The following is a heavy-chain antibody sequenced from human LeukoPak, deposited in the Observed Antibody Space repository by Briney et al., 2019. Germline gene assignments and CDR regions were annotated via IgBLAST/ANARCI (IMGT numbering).Heavy chain of an antibody. D-gene: IGHD2-2*03. CDR3: ARALGIVVVPAARWFDP. CDR2: IKQDGSEK. Sequence: TGGSLRLSCAASGFTFSSYWMSWVRQAPGKGLEWVANIKQDGSEKYYVDSVKGRFTISRDNAKNSLYLQMNSLRAEDMAVYYCARALGIVVVPAARWFDPWGQGTLVTVSS. V-gene: IGHV3-7*01. CDR1: GFTFSSYW. J-gene: IGHJ5*02.